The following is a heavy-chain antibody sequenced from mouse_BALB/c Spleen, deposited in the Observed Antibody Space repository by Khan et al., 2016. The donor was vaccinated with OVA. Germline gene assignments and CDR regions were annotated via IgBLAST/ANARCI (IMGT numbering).Heavy chain of an antibody. Sequence: EVQLVESGPGLVKPSQSLSLTCTVTGYSITSDYAWNWIRQFPGNKLEWLGYISYSGNTKYNPSLKSRISVTRDTSKNQFFLQLNSVTTEDTATYYCARVHGGDFDYWGQGTTVTVSS. V-gene: IGHV3-2*02. CDR3: ARVHGGDFDY. CDR2: ISYSGNT. CDR1: GYSITSDYA. J-gene: IGHJ2*01.